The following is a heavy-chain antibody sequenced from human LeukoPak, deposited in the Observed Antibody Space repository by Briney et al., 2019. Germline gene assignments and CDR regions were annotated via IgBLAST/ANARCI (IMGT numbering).Heavy chain of an antibody. Sequence: GRTLRLSCAASVFTFRTYDFYWVRQAPGQGLEWILYISMGGSTITYTDCVKGRFTISREEAKQSLYLHMNSPRADDSAIYYCGAAWQFVGVFDIWGQGTLVTVSS. J-gene: IGHJ3*02. D-gene: IGHD2-8*01. CDR2: ISMGGSTI. V-gene: IGHV3-48*03. CDR1: VFTFRTYD. CDR3: GAAWQFVGVFDI.